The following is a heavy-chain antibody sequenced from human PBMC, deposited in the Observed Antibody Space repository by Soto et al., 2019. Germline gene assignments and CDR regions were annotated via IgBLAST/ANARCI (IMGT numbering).Heavy chain of an antibody. V-gene: IGHV4-34*01. J-gene: IGHJ4*02. CDR2: INHSGST. CDR1: GGSFSGYY. D-gene: IGHD2-15*01. Sequence: ASETLSLTCAVYGGSFSGYYWSWIRQPPGKGLEWIGEINHSGSTNYNPSLKSRVTISVDTSKNQFSLKLSSVTAADTAVYYCARIGGITLYYFDYWGQGTLVTVSS. CDR3: ARIGGITLYYFDY.